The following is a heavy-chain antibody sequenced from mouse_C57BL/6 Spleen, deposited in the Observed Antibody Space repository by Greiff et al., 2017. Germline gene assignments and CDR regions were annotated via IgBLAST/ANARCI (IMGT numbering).Heavy chain of an antibody. V-gene: IGHV1-64*01. CDR2: IHPNSGST. Sequence: VQLQQSGAELVKPGASVKLSCKASGYTFTSYWMHWVKQRPGQGLEWIGMIHPNSGSTNYNEKFKGKATLTVDKSSSTAYMQLSSLTSEDSAVYYCARSYYEDAMGYWGQGTSVTVSS. J-gene: IGHJ4*01. D-gene: IGHD2-10*01. CDR1: GYTFTSYW. CDR3: ARSYYEDAMGY.